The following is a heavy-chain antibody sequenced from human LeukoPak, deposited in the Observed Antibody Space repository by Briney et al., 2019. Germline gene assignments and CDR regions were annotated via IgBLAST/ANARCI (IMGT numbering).Heavy chain of an antibody. Sequence: SLRLSCAASGFTFSSYAMHWVRQAPGKGLGWVAVISYDGSNKYYADSVKGRFTTSRDNSKNTLYLQMNSLRAEDTAVYYCARDPYYDSSGYCDYWGQGTLVTVSS. D-gene: IGHD3-22*01. CDR3: ARDPYYDSSGYCDY. CDR1: GFTFSSYA. J-gene: IGHJ4*02. V-gene: IGHV3-30-3*01. CDR2: ISYDGSNK.